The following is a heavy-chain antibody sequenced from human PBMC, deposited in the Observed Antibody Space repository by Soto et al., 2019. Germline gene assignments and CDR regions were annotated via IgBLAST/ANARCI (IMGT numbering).Heavy chain of an antibody. D-gene: IGHD2-15*01. Sequence: GGSLRLSCAASGFTFNNYAMSWVRQAPGKGLEWVSGISSTGGGTYYADPVKGRFTISRDNSKNTLFLQMNNLRAGDTALYYCAKGHDIVVVPTVDYWGQGTLVTVSS. CDR3: AKGHDIVVVPTVDY. CDR1: GFTFNNYA. CDR2: ISSTGGGT. J-gene: IGHJ4*02. V-gene: IGHV3-23*01.